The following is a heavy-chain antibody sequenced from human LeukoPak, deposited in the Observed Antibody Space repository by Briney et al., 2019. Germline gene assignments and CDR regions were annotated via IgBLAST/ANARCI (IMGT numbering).Heavy chain of an antibody. D-gene: IGHD5-12*01. Sequence: EASVKVSCKASGYTFTSYDINWVRQATGQGLEWMGWMNPNSGNTGYAQKFQGRVTMTRNTSISTAYMELSSLRSEDTAVYYCARRRYGAIVATDYWGQGTLVTASS. J-gene: IGHJ4*02. CDR2: MNPNSGNT. CDR3: ARRRYGAIVATDY. V-gene: IGHV1-8*01. CDR1: GYTFTSYD.